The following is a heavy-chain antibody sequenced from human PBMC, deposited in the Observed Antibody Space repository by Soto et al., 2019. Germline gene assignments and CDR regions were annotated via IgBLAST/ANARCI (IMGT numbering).Heavy chain of an antibody. J-gene: IGHJ4*02. CDR3: VRDLNDSGDY. CDR2: IFHSLGA. V-gene: IGHV4-59*01. D-gene: IGHD3-10*01. Sequence: KASETLSLTCTVSGSSTTSDYWSWLRQPPGKGLEWLGYIFHSLGAKYNPSLGSRGTISLDTSKNQLSLSLRSVTAADAAIYFCVRDLNDSGDYWGQGTLVTVSS. CDR1: GSSTTSDY.